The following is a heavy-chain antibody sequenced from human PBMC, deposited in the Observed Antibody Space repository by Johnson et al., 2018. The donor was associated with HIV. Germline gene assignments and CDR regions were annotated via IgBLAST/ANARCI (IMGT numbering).Heavy chain of an antibody. CDR1: GFTFSDYY. CDR3: TTPGYDTEDAFDI. Sequence: VQLVESGGGLVKPGGSLRLSCAASGFTFSDYYMSWIRQAPGKGLEWVGRIRSKVNTYATAYAASVKGRFIISRDDSKNTLYLQMNSLKTEDTAVYYCTTPGYDTEDAFDIWGQGTMVTVSS. V-gene: IGHV3-73*01. D-gene: IGHD3-9*01. J-gene: IGHJ3*02. CDR2: IRSKVNTYAT.